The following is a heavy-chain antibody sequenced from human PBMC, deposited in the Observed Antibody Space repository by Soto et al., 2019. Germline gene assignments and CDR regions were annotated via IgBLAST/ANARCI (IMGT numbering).Heavy chain of an antibody. CDR1: GFTFDDYA. V-gene: IGHV3-9*01. J-gene: IGHJ6*03. CDR2: ISWNSGSI. CDR3: AKVIAARRYYYYYMDV. D-gene: IGHD6-6*01. Sequence: EVQLVESGGGLVQPGRSLRLSCAASGFTFDDYAMHWVRQAPGKGLEWVSGISWNSGSIGYADSVNGRFTISRDNAKNSLYLQMNSLRAEDTALYYCAKVIAARRYYYYYMDVWGKGTTVTVSS.